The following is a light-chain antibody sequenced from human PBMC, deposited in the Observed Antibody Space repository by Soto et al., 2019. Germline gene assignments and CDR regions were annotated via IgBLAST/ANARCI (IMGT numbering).Light chain of an antibody. V-gene: IGLV3-21*02. CDR1: AIGIKS. J-gene: IGLJ1*01. CDR3: QVWDSGTDHYV. Sequence: SYELTQPPSVSVAPGQTASIACGGNAIGIKSVHWYQQKPGQAPVMVVYDDRDRPSGIPERFSGSNSGNTATLTIDRIEDGDEADYYCQVWDSGTDHYVFGSGTKLTVL. CDR2: DDR.